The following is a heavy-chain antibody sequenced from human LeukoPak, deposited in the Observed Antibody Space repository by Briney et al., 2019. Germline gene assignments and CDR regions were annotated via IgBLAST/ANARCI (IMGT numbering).Heavy chain of an antibody. J-gene: IGHJ1*01. D-gene: IGHD6-19*01. Sequence: ASVKVSCKASGYTFNTHSLHWVRQAPGQGLEWMGWINAGHGNTKYSQNFQGRVTITRDTSATTVYMELSDLRSEDTAVYYCARGNGWYFYFQHWGQGTLVTVSS. CDR3: ARGNGWYFYFQH. V-gene: IGHV1-3*01. CDR2: INAGHGNT. CDR1: GYTFNTHS.